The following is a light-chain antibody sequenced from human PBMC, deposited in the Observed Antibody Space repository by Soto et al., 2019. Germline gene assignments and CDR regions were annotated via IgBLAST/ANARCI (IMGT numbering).Light chain of an antibody. CDR3: SSYTSSSTFGV. Sequence: QSVLTQPASVSGSPGQSITISCTGTSSDVGGYNYVSWYQQHPGKAPKLMIYEVSNRPSGVSNRFSGSKSANTASLTISGLQAEDEADYYCSSYTSSSTFGVFGGGTKVTVL. J-gene: IGLJ2*01. CDR1: SSDVGGYNY. CDR2: EVS. V-gene: IGLV2-14*01.